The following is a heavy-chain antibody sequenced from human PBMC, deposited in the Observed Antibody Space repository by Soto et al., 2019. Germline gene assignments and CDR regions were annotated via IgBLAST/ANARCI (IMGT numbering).Heavy chain of an antibody. V-gene: IGHV3-48*01. Sequence: GGSLRLSCAASGFTFSSYSMNWVRQAPGKGLEWVSYISSSSSTIYYADSVKGRFTISRDNAKNSLYLQMNSLRAEDTAVYYCAREVGYQLIVPNWFDPWGQGTLVTVSS. D-gene: IGHD2-2*01. J-gene: IGHJ5*02. CDR1: GFTFSSYS. CDR2: ISSSSSTI. CDR3: AREVGYQLIVPNWFDP.